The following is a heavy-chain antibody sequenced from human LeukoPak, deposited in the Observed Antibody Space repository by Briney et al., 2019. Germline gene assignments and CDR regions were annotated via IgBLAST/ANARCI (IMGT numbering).Heavy chain of an antibody. CDR3: AYTTLGYVLATD. CDR1: GGSVSISNW. D-gene: IGHD2-21*02. J-gene: IGHJ4*02. Sequence: PSGTLSLTCVVSGGSVSISNWWTWVRPPPGKGLEWIGEISQSGTTNYSPSPKSRVIMSADKSKNQLSLNLISVTAADTAVYYCAYTTLGYVLATDWGQGTLVTVSS. CDR2: ISQSGTT. V-gene: IGHV4-4*02.